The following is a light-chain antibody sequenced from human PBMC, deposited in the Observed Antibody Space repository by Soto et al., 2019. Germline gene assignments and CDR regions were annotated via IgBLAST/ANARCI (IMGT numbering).Light chain of an antibody. Sequence: EIVMTQSPVTLSVSPGERVTLSCRASQSVSSNLAWYQQKPGQTPRLLFYGASTRATGLPARFSGSGSGREFTLTISSLQSEDFAVYYCQQYDTWPTFGEGTRLEIK. J-gene: IGKJ5*01. CDR3: QQYDTWPT. V-gene: IGKV3-15*01. CDR1: QSVSSN. CDR2: GAS.